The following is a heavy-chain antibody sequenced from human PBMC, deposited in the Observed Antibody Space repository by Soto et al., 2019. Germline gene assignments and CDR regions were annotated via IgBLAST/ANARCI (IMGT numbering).Heavy chain of an antibody. D-gene: IGHD2-2*02. CDR2: ISGSGGST. J-gene: IGHJ4*02. CDR3: AKDRRAVVVVPAAIPDY. V-gene: IGHV3-23*01. CDR1: GFTFSSYA. Sequence: GGSLRLSCAASGFTFSSYAMSWVRQAPGKGLEWVSAISGSGGSTYYADSVKGRFTISRDNPKNTLYLQMNSLRAEDTAVYYCAKDRRAVVVVPAAIPDYWGQGTLVTVTS.